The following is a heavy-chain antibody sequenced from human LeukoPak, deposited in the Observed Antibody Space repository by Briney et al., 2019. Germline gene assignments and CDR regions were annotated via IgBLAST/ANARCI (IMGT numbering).Heavy chain of an antibody. CDR3: ARDIVVVPAAMGGDYYYYYGMDV. CDR2: ISSSGSTI. V-gene: IGHV3-11*01. CDR1: GFTFSDYY. Sequence: GGSLRLSCAASGFTFSDYYMSWIRQAPGKGLEWVSYISSSGSTIYYADSVKGRFTISRDNAKNSLYLQMNSLRAEDTAVYYCARDIVVVPAAMGGDYYYYYGMDVWGQGTTVTVSS. J-gene: IGHJ6*02. D-gene: IGHD2-2*01.